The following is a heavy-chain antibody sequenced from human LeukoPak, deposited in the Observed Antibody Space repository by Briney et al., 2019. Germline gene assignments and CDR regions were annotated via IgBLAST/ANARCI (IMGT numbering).Heavy chain of an antibody. D-gene: IGHD4-17*01. Sequence: PGRSLRLSCAASGFTFSSYGMHWVRQAPGKGLEWVAVISYDGSNKYYADSVKGRFTISRDNSKNTLYLQTNSLRAEDTAVYYCAKDGESTGAADVWGKGTTVTVSS. CDR1: GFTFSSYG. CDR2: ISYDGSNK. J-gene: IGHJ6*04. CDR3: AKDGESTGAADV. V-gene: IGHV3-30*18.